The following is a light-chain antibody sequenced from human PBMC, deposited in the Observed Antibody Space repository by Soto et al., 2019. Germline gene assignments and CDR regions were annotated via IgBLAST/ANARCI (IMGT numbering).Light chain of an antibody. CDR2: DAS. V-gene: IGKV1-33*01. CDR1: QAISHY. J-gene: IGKJ4*01. Sequence: DIQLTQSPPSLSASVGDRVTITCQASQAISHYLNWYQQKPGKPPKLLIYDASNLQTGGPSRFSGSGFGTDFTFTISSLQPEDIATYYCQQYDDLPLTFGGGTKVEIK. CDR3: QQYDDLPLT.